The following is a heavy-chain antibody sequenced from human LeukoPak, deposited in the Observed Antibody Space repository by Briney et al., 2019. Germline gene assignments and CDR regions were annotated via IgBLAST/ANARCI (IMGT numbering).Heavy chain of an antibody. CDR3: ARVSPLYAGGEDASDF. D-gene: IGHD2-8*02. CDR2: ISGLGSSI. Sequence: GGSLRLSCAASGFVFSDYYMSWIRQTPGKGLDWVSYISGLGSSIYYADSVKGRFTISRDNAKNSLYLQMNGLRAEDTAVYYCARVSPLYAGGEDASDFWGQGTLVTVSS. V-gene: IGHV3-11*04. CDR1: GFVFSDYY. J-gene: IGHJ3*01.